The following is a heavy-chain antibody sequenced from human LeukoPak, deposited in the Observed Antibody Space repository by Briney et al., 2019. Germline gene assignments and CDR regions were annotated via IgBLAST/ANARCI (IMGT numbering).Heavy chain of an antibody. CDR3: ARILSGYYTFDY. V-gene: IGHV2-70*11. Sequence: TLSLTCAVYGGSFSGYYWSWIRQPPGKALEWLARIDWDDDKYYSTSLKTRLTISKDTSKNQVVLTMTNMDPVDTATYYCARILSGYYTFDYWGQGTLVTVSS. J-gene: IGHJ4*02. CDR1: GGSFSGYY. D-gene: IGHD3-9*01. CDR2: IDWDDDK.